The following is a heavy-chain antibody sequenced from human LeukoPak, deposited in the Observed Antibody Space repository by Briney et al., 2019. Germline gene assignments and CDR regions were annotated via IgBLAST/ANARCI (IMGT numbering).Heavy chain of an antibody. Sequence: SRPTLVKQTQTITLTCTFSRFSLRTRGVGVCGIRQPPGKALEWLALIYWNDDKRFSPSLKSRLSITNDTSKNQVVLTMTNMDPVDTATYYCAHRRRDYLFDYWGQGTLVTVSS. V-gene: IGHV2-5*01. CDR1: RFSLRTRGVG. CDR2: IYWNDDK. D-gene: IGHD4-17*01. CDR3: AHRRRDYLFDY. J-gene: IGHJ4*02.